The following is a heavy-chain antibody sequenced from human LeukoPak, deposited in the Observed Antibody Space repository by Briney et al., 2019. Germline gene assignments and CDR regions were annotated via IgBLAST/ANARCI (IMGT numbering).Heavy chain of an antibody. J-gene: IGHJ3*02. V-gene: IGHV3-7*01. CDR2: IKQDGSEK. Sequence: GGSLRLSCAASGFTVRSNYMSWVRQAPGKGLEWVANIKQDGSEKYYVDSVKGRFSISRDNAKNSLYLQMNSLRVEDTAVYYCARDLDAYVVLIAYDAFDIWGHGTMVTVSS. D-gene: IGHD2-21*01. CDR3: ARDLDAYVVLIAYDAFDI. CDR1: GFTVRSNY.